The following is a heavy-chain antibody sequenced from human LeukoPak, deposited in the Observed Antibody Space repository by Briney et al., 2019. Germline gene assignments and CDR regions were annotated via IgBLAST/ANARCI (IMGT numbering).Heavy chain of an antibody. Sequence: SETLSLTCAVYGGSFSGYYWSWIRQPPGKGLEWIGEINHSGSTNYNPSLKSRVTISVDASKNQFSLKLSSVTAADTAVYYCARTGADIVVVVAATGWFDPWGQGILVTVSS. CDR2: INHSGST. D-gene: IGHD2-15*01. CDR3: ARTGADIVVVVAATGWFDP. J-gene: IGHJ5*02. CDR1: GGSFSGYY. V-gene: IGHV4-34*01.